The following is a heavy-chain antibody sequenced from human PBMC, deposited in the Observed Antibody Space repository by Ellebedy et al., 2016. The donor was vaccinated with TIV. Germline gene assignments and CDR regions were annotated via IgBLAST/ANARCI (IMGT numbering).Heavy chain of an antibody. Sequence: GGSLRLSXAASGFTFSSYAMSWVRQAPGKGLEWVSAIGGSSGYTYYTDSVKGRFTISRDNAKNSLYLQMNSLRAEDTAVYYCARGHSTVTSNYYYYYMDVWGKGTTVTVSS. D-gene: IGHD4-11*01. V-gene: IGHV3-23*01. J-gene: IGHJ6*03. CDR1: GFTFSSYA. CDR3: ARGHSTVTSNYYYYYMDV. CDR2: IGGSSGYT.